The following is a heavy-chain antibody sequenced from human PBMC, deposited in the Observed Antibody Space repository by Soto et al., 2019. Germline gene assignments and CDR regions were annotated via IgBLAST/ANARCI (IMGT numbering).Heavy chain of an antibody. CDR1: GGSISSDSYY. J-gene: IGHJ4*02. Sequence: SETLSLTCTVSGGSISSDSYYWGWIRQPPGKGLEWIGSISYSGSTYYNASLKSRVTISVDTSKNQFSLKLSSVTAADTAVYYCARPGSSSGWYYFDYWGQGTLVTVSS. V-gene: IGHV4-39*01. CDR3: ARPGSSSGWYYFDY. D-gene: IGHD6-19*01. CDR2: ISYSGST.